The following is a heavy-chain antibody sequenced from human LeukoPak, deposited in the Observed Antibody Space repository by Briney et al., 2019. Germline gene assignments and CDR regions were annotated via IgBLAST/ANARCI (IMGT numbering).Heavy chain of an antibody. D-gene: IGHD3-22*01. V-gene: IGHV3-23*01. CDR2: ISGSGGST. CDR1: GFTFSSYA. CDR3: AKDAVNNYYDSSILDY. J-gene: IGHJ4*02. Sequence: GGSLRLSCAASGFTFSSYAMSWVRQAPGKGLEWVSDISGSGGSTYYAVSVRGRFTISRDNSKNTLYLQMHSLRAEDTAVYYCAKDAVNNYYDSSILDYWGQGTLVTVSS.